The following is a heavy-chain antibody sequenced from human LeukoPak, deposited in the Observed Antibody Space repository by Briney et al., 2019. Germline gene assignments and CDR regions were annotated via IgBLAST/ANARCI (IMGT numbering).Heavy chain of an antibody. CDR2: IYYSGST. V-gene: IGHV4-30-4*08. J-gene: IGHJ4*02. D-gene: IGHD3-22*01. Sequence: SQTLSLTCTVSGGSISSGDYYWSWIRQPPGKGLEWIGYIYYSGSTYYNPSLKSRVTISVDTSKNQFSLKLSSVTAADTAVYYCASRTTHYYDSSGYRYWGQGTLVTVSS. CDR1: GGSISSGDYY. CDR3: ASRTTHYYDSSGYRY.